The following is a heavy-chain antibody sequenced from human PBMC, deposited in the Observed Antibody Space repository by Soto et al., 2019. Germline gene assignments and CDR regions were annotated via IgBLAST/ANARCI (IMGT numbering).Heavy chain of an antibody. J-gene: IGHJ4*02. Sequence: QVQLVQSGAEVKKPGSSVKVSCKASGGTFSSYAISWVRQAPGQGLEWMGGIIPIFGTANYAQKFQGRVTITADKSTRTAYMELSSLRSEDTAVYYCASRLYYYDSSGYGGDYWGQGTLVTVSS. D-gene: IGHD3-22*01. CDR2: IIPIFGTA. V-gene: IGHV1-69*06. CDR3: ASRLYYYDSSGYGGDY. CDR1: GGTFSSYA.